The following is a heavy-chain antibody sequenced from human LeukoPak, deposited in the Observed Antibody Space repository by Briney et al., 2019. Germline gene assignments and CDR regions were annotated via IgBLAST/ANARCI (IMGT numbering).Heavy chain of an antibody. Sequence: SGGSLRLSCAASGFTFSSYSMNWVRQAPGKGLEWVSSISSSGSYIYYADSVKGRFTISRDNSKNTLYLQMNSLRAEDTAVYYCARDRSTVTTGSWFDPWGQGTLVTVSS. V-gene: IGHV3-21*01. CDR3: ARDRSTVTTGSWFDP. CDR1: GFTFSSYS. CDR2: ISSSGSYI. D-gene: IGHD4-17*01. J-gene: IGHJ5*02.